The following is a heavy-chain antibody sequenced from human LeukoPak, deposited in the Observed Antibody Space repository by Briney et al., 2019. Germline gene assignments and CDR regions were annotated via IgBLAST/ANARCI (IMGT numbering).Heavy chain of an antibody. CDR2: ISGSGGST. CDR3: AKERTVTTLGIFSPEYYFDY. V-gene: IGHV3-23*01. CDR1: GFTFSSYA. D-gene: IGHD4-17*01. Sequence: GGSLKLSCAASGFTFSSYAMSWVRQAPGKGLEWVSAISGSGGSTYYADSVKGRFTISRDNSKNTLYLQMNSLRAEDTAVYYCAKERTVTTLGIFSPEYYFDYWGQGTLVTVSS. J-gene: IGHJ4*02.